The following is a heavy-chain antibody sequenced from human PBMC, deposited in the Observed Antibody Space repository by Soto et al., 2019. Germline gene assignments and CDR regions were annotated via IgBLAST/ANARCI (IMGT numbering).Heavy chain of an antibody. Sequence: GGSLRLSCAASGFTFSGSAMHWVRQASEKGLEWVGRIRSKANSYATAYAASVKGRFAISRDDSKNTAYLQMNSLKTEDTAVYYCTRLRYSGYDYYYYGMDVWGQGTTVTVSS. CDR1: GFTFSGSA. CDR2: IRSKANSYAT. J-gene: IGHJ6*02. CDR3: TRLRYSGYDYYYYGMDV. V-gene: IGHV3-73*01. D-gene: IGHD5-12*01.